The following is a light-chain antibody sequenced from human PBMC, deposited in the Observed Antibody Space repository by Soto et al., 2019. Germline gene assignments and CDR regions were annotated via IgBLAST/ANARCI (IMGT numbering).Light chain of an antibody. CDR3: QQYYSTPFT. J-gene: IGKJ4*01. V-gene: IGKV4-1*01. CDR1: QSVLYSPNKKNY. Sequence: DIVMTQSPDSLAVSLGERATINCKSSQSVLYSPNKKNYLAWYQQKPGQPPKLLIYWASTRESGVPDRFSGSGSGTDFTLAISSLQAEDVAAVYYCQQYYSTPFTFGGGTKVDI. CDR2: WAS.